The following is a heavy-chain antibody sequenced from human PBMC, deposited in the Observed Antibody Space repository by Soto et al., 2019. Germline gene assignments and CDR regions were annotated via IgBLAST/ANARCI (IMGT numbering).Heavy chain of an antibody. CDR3: STRAYDTNGYYRFDP. CDR1: VGSFSGHS. D-gene: IGHD3-22*01. Sequence: SENLYHTCAVYVGSFSGHSWTWIRQSPGKGLEWIGDINHSGRVNYSPSLKSRVTISLDTSKNQFSLTLSAVTAADTAMYYCSTRAYDTNGYYRFDPWGQGTLVNSPQ. V-gene: IGHV4-34*01. J-gene: IGHJ5*01. CDR2: INHSGRV.